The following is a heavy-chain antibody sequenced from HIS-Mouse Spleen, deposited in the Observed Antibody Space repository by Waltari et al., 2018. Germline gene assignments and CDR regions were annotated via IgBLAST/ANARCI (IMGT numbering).Heavy chain of an antibody. D-gene: IGHD3-10*01. CDR1: GYPLTELS. J-gene: IGHJ3*02. Sequence: QVQLVQSGAEVKKPGASVKVSCKVSGYPLTELSIHLVRQAPGKGLEWMGGFDPEDGETIYAQKFQGRVTMTEDTSTDTAYMELSSLRSEDTAVYYCATTMVRGVIITFAFDIWGQGTMVTVSS. CDR3: ATTMVRGVIITFAFDI. V-gene: IGHV1-24*01. CDR2: FDPEDGET.